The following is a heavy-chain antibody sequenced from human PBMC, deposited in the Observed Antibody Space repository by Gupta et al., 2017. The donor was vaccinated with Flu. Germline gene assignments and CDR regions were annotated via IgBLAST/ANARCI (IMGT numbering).Heavy chain of an antibody. V-gene: IGHV3-30*18. CDR3: VKGESGQQFDY. Sequence: QVQLVDSGGGVVQPGRSLRLSCAASGVSFSTYGMHWVRQAPGMGLEWVALISFDGSNRYYGDSVKGRFTISRDNSKNMMYLEMNSLRTEDTAVYYCVKGESGQQFDYWGQGTLVTVSS. CDR2: ISFDGSNR. CDR1: GVSFSTYG. D-gene: IGHD3-3*01. J-gene: IGHJ4*02.